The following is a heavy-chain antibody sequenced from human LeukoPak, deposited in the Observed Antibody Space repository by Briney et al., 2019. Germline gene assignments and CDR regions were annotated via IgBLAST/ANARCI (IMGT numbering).Heavy chain of an antibody. V-gene: IGHV3-23*01. CDR2: ISGSASST. Sequence: PGGSLRLSCAASGFTFSSYAMSWVRQAPGEGLEWVSAISGSASSTYYADSVKGRFTISRDNSKNTLYLQMNSLRADDTAVYYCAKGLIKSDPWGQGTLVTVSS. CDR3: AKGLIKSDP. J-gene: IGHJ5*02. CDR1: GFTFSSYA. D-gene: IGHD3-10*01.